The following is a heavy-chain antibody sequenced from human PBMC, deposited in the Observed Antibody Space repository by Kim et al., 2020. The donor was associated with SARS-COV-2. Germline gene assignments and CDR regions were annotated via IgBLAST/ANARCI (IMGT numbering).Heavy chain of an antibody. J-gene: IGHJ4*02. D-gene: IGHD2-2*01. CDR3: VGGVPAPDY. V-gene: IGHV3-64D*06. CDR2: GSP. Sequence: GSPYYAEPVKGRFTISRDNSKNTLYLQMSSLRAEDTAVYYCVGGVPAPDYWGQGTLVTVSS.